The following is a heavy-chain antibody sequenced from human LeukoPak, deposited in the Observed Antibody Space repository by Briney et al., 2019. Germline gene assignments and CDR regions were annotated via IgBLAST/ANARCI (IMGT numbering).Heavy chain of an antibody. D-gene: IGHD3-16*01. J-gene: IGHJ4*02. CDR1: GFTFSSYW. CDR2: RNSDGSST. V-gene: IGHV3-74*01. Sequence: GGSLRLSCAASGFTFSSYWMHWVRQAPGKGLGWVSRRNSDGSSTSYADSVKGRFTISRDNAKNTLYLQMNSLRAEDTAVYYCGGGTYYYFDYWGQGTLVTVSS. CDR3: GGGTYYYFDY.